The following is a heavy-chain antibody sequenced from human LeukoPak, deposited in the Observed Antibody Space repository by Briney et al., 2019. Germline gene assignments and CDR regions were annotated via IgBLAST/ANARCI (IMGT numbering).Heavy chain of an antibody. V-gene: IGHV3-7*01. CDR2: IKEGGREK. Sequence: PGGSLRLSCAASGFDFSSNWMHWVRQAPGKGLECVANIKEGGREKYYVDSVKGRFTISRDNAKNSLYLQMSSLRAEDTAVYYCARGGRPDYWGQGTLVTVSS. D-gene: IGHD3-10*01. CDR3: ARGGRPDY. J-gene: IGHJ4*02. CDR1: GFDFSSNW.